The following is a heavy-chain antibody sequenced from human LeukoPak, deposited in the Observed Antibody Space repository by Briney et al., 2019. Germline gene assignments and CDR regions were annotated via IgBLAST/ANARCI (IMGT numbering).Heavy chain of an antibody. V-gene: IGHV3-7*01. CDR1: GFTFSSYW. CDR2: IKQDGSEK. D-gene: IGHD5-24*01. CDR3: ARDSLGDGYNFDY. Sequence: GGSLRLSCAAPGFTFSSYWMSWVRQAPGKGLEWVANIKQDGSEKYYVDSVKGRFTISRDNAKNSLYLQMNSLRAEDTAVYYCARDSLGDGYNFDYWGQGTLATVSS. J-gene: IGHJ4*02.